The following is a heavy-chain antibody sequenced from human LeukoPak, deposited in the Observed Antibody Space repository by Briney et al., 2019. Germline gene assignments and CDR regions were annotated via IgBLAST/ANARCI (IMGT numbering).Heavy chain of an antibody. D-gene: IGHD3-22*01. V-gene: IGHV1-2*02. J-gene: IGHJ4*02. Sequence: ASVTVSCKASGYTFTGYYMHWVRQAPGQGLEWMGWINPNNSGRNYAQKFQGRVTMTSGTSISTAYMELSRLRSDDTAVYYCARALVGYYYDSSGYYYHIFDYWGQGTLVTVSS. CDR1: GYTFTGYY. CDR2: INPNNSGR. CDR3: ARALVGYYYDSSGYYYHIFDY.